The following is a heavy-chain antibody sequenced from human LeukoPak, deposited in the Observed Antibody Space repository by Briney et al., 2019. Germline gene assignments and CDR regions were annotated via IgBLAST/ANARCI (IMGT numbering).Heavy chain of an antibody. CDR3: ARDQSGYCSGGSCYSFGMDV. Sequence: GGSLRLSCAASGFTFSDYHMSWIRQAPGKGLEWDSYISSSGSTIYYADSVKGRFTISRDNAKNSLYLQMNSLRAEDTAVYYCARDQSGYCSGGSCYSFGMDVWGQGTTVTVSS. V-gene: IGHV3-11*01. CDR1: GFTFSDYH. J-gene: IGHJ6*02. CDR2: ISSSGSTI. D-gene: IGHD2-15*01.